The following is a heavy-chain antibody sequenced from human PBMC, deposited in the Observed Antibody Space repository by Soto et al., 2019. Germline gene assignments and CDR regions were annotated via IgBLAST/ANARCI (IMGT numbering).Heavy chain of an antibody. Sequence: GGSLRLSCAASGFTFSSYGMHWVRQAPGKGLEWVAVISYDGSNKYYADSVKGRFTISRDNSKNTLYLQMNSLRAEDTAVYYCAKAPEPEYDSSSSLGPFDYWGQGTLVTVSS. D-gene: IGHD6-6*01. J-gene: IGHJ4*02. V-gene: IGHV3-30*18. CDR1: GFTFSSYG. CDR2: ISYDGSNK. CDR3: AKAPEPEYDSSSSLGPFDY.